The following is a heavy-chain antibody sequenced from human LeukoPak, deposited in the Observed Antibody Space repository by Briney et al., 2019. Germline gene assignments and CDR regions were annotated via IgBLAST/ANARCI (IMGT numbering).Heavy chain of an antibody. Sequence: SETLSLTCTVSGGSISRYYWSWIRQPPGKGLEWIGEINHSGSTNYNPSLKSRVTISVDTSKNQFSLKLSSVTAADTAVYYCARGAGYYYYYMDVWGKGTTVTVSS. J-gene: IGHJ6*03. CDR2: INHSGST. CDR3: ARGAGYYYYYMDV. V-gene: IGHV4-34*01. CDR1: GGSISRYY.